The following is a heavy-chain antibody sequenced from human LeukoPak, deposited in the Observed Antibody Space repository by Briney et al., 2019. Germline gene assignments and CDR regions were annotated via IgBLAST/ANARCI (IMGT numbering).Heavy chain of an antibody. D-gene: IGHD3-22*01. CDR1: GYTFTDYY. J-gene: IGHJ4*02. Sequence: ASVKVSCKASGYTFTDYYMHWVRQAPGQGLEWMGWINPSSGGTNYAQKFQGRVTMTTDTSTSTAYMELRSLRSDDTAVYYCARDLGHYYDSSGYYPIDYWGQGTLVTVSS. CDR3: ARDLGHYYDSSGYYPIDY. CDR2: INPSSGGT. V-gene: IGHV1-2*02.